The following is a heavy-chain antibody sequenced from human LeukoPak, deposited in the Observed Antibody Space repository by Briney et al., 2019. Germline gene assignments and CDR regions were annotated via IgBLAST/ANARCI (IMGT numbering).Heavy chain of an antibody. CDR1: GGSISSYY. Sequence: PSETLSLTCTVSGGSISSYYWSWIRQPPGKGLEWIGYIYYSGSTNYNPSLKSRVTISVDTSKNQFSLKLSSVTAADTAVYYCARQPSSGWPIDYWGQGTLVTVSS. CDR2: IYYSGST. CDR3: ARQPSSGWPIDY. D-gene: IGHD6-19*01. V-gene: IGHV4-59*08. J-gene: IGHJ4*02.